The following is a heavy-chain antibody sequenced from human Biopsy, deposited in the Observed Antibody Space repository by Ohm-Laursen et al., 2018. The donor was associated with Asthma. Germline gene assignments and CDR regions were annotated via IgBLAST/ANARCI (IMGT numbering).Heavy chain of an antibody. CDR3: AREVSTVDYGYYYFAMDV. J-gene: IGHJ6*02. D-gene: IGHD4-17*01. CDR1: GGTFSRYA. CDR2: ISPIFGSS. V-gene: IGHV1-69*06. Sequence: SVKVSCKASGGTFSRYAISWVRQAPGLGLEWMGGISPIFGSSNYAQRFQGRVTITADIFTRTVYMELSSLRSEDSAVYYCAREVSTVDYGYYYFAMDVWGQGTTVTVSS.